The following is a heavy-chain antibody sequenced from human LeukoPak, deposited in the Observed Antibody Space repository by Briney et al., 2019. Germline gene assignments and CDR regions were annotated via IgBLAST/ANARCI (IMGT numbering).Heavy chain of an antibody. CDR2: ISGIGSST. V-gene: IGHV3-23*01. D-gene: IGHD3-16*01. CDR3: ARDSASYGRFDY. J-gene: IGHJ4*02. CDR1: EFPFINYP. Sequence: GGSRSLSCAASEFPFINYPMSWVRQAPGKGLDWVSVISGIGSSTYYADTVKGRFTISRDDLKKTLYLQRNSLRAEDTAVYFCARDSASYGRFDYWGQGTLVTVSS.